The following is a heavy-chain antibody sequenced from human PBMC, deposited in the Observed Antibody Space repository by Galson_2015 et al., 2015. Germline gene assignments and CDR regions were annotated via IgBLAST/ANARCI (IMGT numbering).Heavy chain of an antibody. Sequence: SLRLSCAASEFTFSSYAMSWVRQAPGKGLEWVSAISGSGGSTYCADSVKGRFTISRDNSKNTLYLQMNSLRAEDTAVYYCAKDHLGLSRGDTMVRGVMNDWGQGTLVTVSS. J-gene: IGHJ4*02. V-gene: IGHV3-23*01. CDR2: ISGSGGST. CDR1: EFTFSSYA. D-gene: IGHD3-10*01. CDR3: AKDHLGLSRGDTMVRGVMND.